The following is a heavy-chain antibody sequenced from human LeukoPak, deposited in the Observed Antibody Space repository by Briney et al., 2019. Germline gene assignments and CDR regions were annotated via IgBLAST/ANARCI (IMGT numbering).Heavy chain of an antibody. D-gene: IGHD3-10*01. CDR3: ARVDYGSGSYFDY. V-gene: IGHV3-53*01. Sequence: PGGSLRLSCAASGFTVSSNYMSWVRRAPGKGLEWVSVIYSGGSTDYADSVKGRFAISRDNSKSMLYLQLNSLRAEDTAVYYCARVDYGSGSYFDYWGQGTLVTVSS. CDR1: GFTVSSNY. J-gene: IGHJ4*02. CDR2: IYSGGST.